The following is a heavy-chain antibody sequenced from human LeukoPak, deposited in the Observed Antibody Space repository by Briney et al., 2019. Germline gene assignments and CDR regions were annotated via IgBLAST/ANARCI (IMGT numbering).Heavy chain of an antibody. Sequence: SETLSLTCTVSGGSISSYYWSWIRQPPGKGLEWIGYIYYSGSTNYNPSLKSRVTISVDTSKNQFSLKLSSVTAADTTVYYCARRALWFGELGGFDPWGQGTLVTVSS. CDR3: ARRALWFGELGGFDP. D-gene: IGHD3-10*01. CDR1: GGSISSYY. V-gene: IGHV4-59*08. CDR2: IYYSGST. J-gene: IGHJ5*02.